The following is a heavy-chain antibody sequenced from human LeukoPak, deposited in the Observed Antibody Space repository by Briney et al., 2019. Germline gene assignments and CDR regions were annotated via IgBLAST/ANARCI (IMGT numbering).Heavy chain of an antibody. CDR1: GFTFSSYA. D-gene: IGHD3-10*01. V-gene: IGHV3-23*01. Sequence: GGSLRLSCAASGFTFSSYAMSWVRQAPGKGLEWVSAISGSGGSTYYADSVKGRFTISRDNAKNSLYLQMNSLRAEDTAVYYCASRSRFGELLGNDNWFDPWGQGTLVTVSS. CDR3: ASRSRFGELLGNDNWFDP. CDR2: ISGSGGST. J-gene: IGHJ5*02.